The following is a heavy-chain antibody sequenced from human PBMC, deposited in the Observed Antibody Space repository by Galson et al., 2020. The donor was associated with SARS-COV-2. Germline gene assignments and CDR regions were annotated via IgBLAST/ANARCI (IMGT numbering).Heavy chain of an antibody. V-gene: IGHV3-21*01. Sequence: GGSLRLSCAASGYTFHRYGLHWVRQTPGKGLEWISSISSSTTYIYYADSLRGRFTVSRNNARNSLYLQMDSLRADDTAIYYCAREKDTLVMGFDYWGQGIRGTVSS. CDR3: AREKDTLVMGFDY. J-gene: IGHJ4*02. D-gene: IGHD3-16*02. CDR2: ISSSTTYI. CDR1: GYTFHRYG.